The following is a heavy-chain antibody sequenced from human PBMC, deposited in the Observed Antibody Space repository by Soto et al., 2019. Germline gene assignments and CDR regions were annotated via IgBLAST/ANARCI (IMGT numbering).Heavy chain of an antibody. CDR2: VKTDGSII. J-gene: IGHJ2*01. Sequence: EVQLVESGGALVQPGGSLRLSCVASGFSFSDYWMHWVSQAPGKGLVWVSRVKTDGSIITYADSVKGRFTISRDNAKNTLYLEMNTLRAEDTAVDYGARVRQGAWYCDLWGRCTLVTVCS. D-gene: IGHD3-16*01. CDR3: ARVRQGAWYCDL. CDR1: GFSFSDYW. V-gene: IGHV3-74*01.